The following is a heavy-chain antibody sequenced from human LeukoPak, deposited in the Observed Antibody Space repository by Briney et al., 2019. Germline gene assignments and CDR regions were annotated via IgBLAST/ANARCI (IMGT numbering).Heavy chain of an antibody. Sequence: GGSLRLSYAASGFTFSSYDMHWVRQATGKGLEWVSAIGTAGDTYYPGSVKGRFTISRENAKNSLYLQMNSLRAGDTAVYYCARAQLTGDHFDYWGQGTLVTVSS. CDR3: ARAQLTGDHFDY. V-gene: IGHV3-13*01. J-gene: IGHJ4*02. D-gene: IGHD1-14*01. CDR1: GFTFSSYD. CDR2: IGTAGDT.